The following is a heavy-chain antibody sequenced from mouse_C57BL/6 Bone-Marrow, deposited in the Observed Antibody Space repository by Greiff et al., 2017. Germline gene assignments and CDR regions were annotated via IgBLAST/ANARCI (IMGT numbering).Heavy chain of an antibody. D-gene: IGHD2-2*01. V-gene: IGHV1-74*01. J-gene: IGHJ3*01. CDR3: AKGGYEAWFAY. CDR1: GYTFTSYW. Sequence: QVQLKQPGAELVKPGASVKVSCKASGYTFTSYWMHWVKQRPGQGLEWIGRIHPSDSDTNYNQKFKGKATLTVDKSSSTAYMQLSSLTSEDAAVYYFAKGGYEAWFAYWGQGTLVTVSA. CDR2: IHPSDSDT.